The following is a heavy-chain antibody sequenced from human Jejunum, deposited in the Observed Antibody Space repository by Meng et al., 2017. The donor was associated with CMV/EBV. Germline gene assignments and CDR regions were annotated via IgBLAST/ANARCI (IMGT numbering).Heavy chain of an antibody. J-gene: IGHJ2*01. CDR1: GGSISSYY. Sequence: LSCTVSGGSISSYYWSWIRQHPGKGLEWIGYIYYSGSTNYNPSLKSRVTISVDTSKNQFSLKLSSVTAADTAVYYCARGVDWYFDLWGRGTLVTVSS. CDR2: IYYSGST. V-gene: IGHV4-59*01. CDR3: ARGVDWYFDL.